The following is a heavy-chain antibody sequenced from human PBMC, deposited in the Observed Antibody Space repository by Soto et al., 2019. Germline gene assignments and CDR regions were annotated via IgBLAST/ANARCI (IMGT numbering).Heavy chain of an antibody. D-gene: IGHD6-19*01. CDR3: AIGHWLGN. V-gene: IGHV3-7*01. Sequence: DVQLVESGGALVQPGESLRLSCAASGFTFSDYLMTWVRQAPGKGLEWVANIKQDGNEKYYVDSVKGRFTISRDNAKNSLYLQMNGLRAEDTAVYYCAIGHWLGNWGHGTLVTVSS. CDR1: GFTFSDYL. CDR2: IKQDGNEK. J-gene: IGHJ4*01.